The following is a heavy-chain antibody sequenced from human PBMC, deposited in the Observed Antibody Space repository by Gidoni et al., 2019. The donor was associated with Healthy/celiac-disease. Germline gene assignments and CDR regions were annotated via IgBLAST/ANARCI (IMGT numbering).Heavy chain of an antibody. V-gene: IGHV1-69*06. CDR3: ARDSRWGGSRSPWDY. J-gene: IGHJ4*02. CDR1: GGTFSSYA. Sequence: QVQLVQSGAEVKKPGSSVKVSCKASGGTFSSYAISWVRQAPGQGLEWMGGSIPIFGTANYAQKFQGRVTITADKSTSAACMELSGLRSEDTAVYYCARDSRWGGSRSPWDYWGQGTLVTVSS. CDR2: SIPIFGTA. D-gene: IGHD3-16*01.